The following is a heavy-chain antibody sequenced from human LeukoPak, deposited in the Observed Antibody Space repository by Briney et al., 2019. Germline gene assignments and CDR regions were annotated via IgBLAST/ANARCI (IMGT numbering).Heavy chain of an antibody. V-gene: IGHV3-73*01. CDR1: GFSFSTYG. CDR3: TRGERDYYVSGSYRHDFHY. Sequence: GGSLRLSCAVSGFSFSTYGMHWVRQASGKGLEWVGRIGGKPHNYATAYAASVKGRFTISRDDSNNTAYLQMNSLKTEDTAVYYCTRGERDYYVSGSYRHDFHYWGEGTLVTVSS. D-gene: IGHD3-10*01. J-gene: IGHJ4*02. CDR2: IGGKPHNYAT.